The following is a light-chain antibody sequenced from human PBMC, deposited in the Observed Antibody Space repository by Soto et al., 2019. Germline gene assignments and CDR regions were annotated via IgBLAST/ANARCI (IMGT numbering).Light chain of an antibody. CDR2: GAS. Sequence: EIVMTQSPATLSVSPGERATLSCRASQSVSSNLAWYQQKPGQAPRLLIYGASTRATGIPARFSGSGSGTELTLTISSLQSEDFAVYYCQQYNSWWTFGQGTKVEIK. J-gene: IGKJ1*01. V-gene: IGKV3-15*01. CDR1: QSVSSN. CDR3: QQYNSWWT.